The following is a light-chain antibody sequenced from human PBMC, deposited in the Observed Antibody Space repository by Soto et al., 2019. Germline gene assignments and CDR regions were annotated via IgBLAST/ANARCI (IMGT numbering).Light chain of an antibody. V-gene: IGLV2-14*01. CDR3: SSYTARSTLV. CDR2: EVS. J-gene: IGLJ3*02. Sequence: QSALTQPASVSGSPGQSITISCTGTSGDVGGYYYVSWYQQLPGKAPKLMISEVSNRPSGVSNRFSGSKSGNTASLTISGLQAEDEADYYCSSYTARSTLVFGGGTKLTVL. CDR1: SGDVGGYYY.